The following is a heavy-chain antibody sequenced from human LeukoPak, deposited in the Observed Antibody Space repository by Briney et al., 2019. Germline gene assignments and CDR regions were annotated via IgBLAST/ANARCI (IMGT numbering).Heavy chain of an antibody. CDR2: INHSGST. CDR1: GGSFSGYY. Sequence: PSETLSLTCAVYGGSFSGYYRSWIRQPPGKGLEWIGEINHSGSTNYNPSLKSRVTISVDTSKNQFSLKLSSVTAADTAVYYCARPGSGYDILTGYDYWGQGTLVTVSS. D-gene: IGHD3-9*01. J-gene: IGHJ4*02. CDR3: ARPGSGYDILTGYDY. V-gene: IGHV4-34*01.